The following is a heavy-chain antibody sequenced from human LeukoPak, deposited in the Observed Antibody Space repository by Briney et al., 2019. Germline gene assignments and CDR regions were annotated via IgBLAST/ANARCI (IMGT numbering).Heavy chain of an antibody. CDR2: INPNSGGT. J-gene: IGHJ4*02. CDR3: AREEFRSDY. Sequence: VSVKVSCKASGYTFTSYDINWVRQATGQGLEWMGWINPNSGGTNYAQKFQGRVTMTRDTSISTAYMELSRLRSDDTAVYYCAREEFRSDYWGQGTLVTVSS. D-gene: IGHD3-10*01. CDR1: GYTFTSYD. V-gene: IGHV1-2*02.